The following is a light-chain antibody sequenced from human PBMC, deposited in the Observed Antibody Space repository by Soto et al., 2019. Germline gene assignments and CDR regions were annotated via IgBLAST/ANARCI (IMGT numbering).Light chain of an antibody. CDR1: QGISSY. CDR3: QQYYSYPPGT. J-gene: IGKJ1*01. CDR2: AAS. V-gene: IGKV1-8*01. Sequence: AIRMTQSPSSFSASTGDRVTITCRASQGISSYLAWYQQKPGKAPKLLIYAASTLQSGVPSRFSGSGSGTDFTLTISCLQSEDFATYYCQQYYSYPPGTFGQGTQVEIK.